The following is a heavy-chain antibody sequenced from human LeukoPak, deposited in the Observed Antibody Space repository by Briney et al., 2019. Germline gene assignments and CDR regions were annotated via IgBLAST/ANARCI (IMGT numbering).Heavy chain of an antibody. CDR3: ARDPPWLGYHYFDY. CDR1: GGTFSSYA. Sequence: ASVKVSCKASGGTFSSYAISWVRQAPGQGLEWMGGIIPIFGTANYAQKFQGRVTITADESTSTAYMELSSLRSEDTAVYYCARDPPWLGYHYFDYWGQGTLATVSS. V-gene: IGHV1-69*13. D-gene: IGHD3-9*01. CDR2: IIPIFGTA. J-gene: IGHJ4*02.